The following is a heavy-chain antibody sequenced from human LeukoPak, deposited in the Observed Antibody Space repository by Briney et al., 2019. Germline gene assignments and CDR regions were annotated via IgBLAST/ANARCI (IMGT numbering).Heavy chain of an antibody. Sequence: GGSLRLSCVASGFTFSRHGLNWVRQAPGKGLEWVSGISPGGDITYYADSVKGRFTTSRDNSKNTVYLQMNSLRAEDTAVYYCARARSSYGYGDAFDIWGQGTMVTVSS. CDR3: ARARSSYGYGDAFDI. V-gene: IGHV3-23*01. J-gene: IGHJ3*02. CDR2: ISPGGDIT. D-gene: IGHD5-18*01. CDR1: GFTFSRHG.